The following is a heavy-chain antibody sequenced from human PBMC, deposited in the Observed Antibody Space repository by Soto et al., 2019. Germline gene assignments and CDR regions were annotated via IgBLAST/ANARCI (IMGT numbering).Heavy chain of an antibody. V-gene: IGHV3-30-3*01. Sequence: GGSLRLSCAASGFTFSSYAMHWVRQAPGKGLEWVAVISYDGSNKYYADSVKGRFTISRDNSKNTLYLQMNSLRAEDTAVYYCARGACSSTSCYLGNWFDPWGQGTLVTVSS. CDR3: ARGACSSTSCYLGNWFDP. D-gene: IGHD2-2*01. CDR2: ISYDGSNK. J-gene: IGHJ5*02. CDR1: GFTFSSYA.